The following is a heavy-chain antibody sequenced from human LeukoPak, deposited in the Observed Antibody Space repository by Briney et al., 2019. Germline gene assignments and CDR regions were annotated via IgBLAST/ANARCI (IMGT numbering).Heavy chain of an antibody. D-gene: IGHD6-19*01. Sequence: GGSLNLSCEASGFTFISYTINWFGKPPGKGLDWFSSISSSSSYIYYADSVKGRFTISRDNAKNSLYLQMNSLRAEDTAVYYCARDREYSSGWNSDYWGQGTLVTVSS. J-gene: IGHJ4*02. CDR3: ARDREYSSGWNSDY. CDR2: ISSSSSYI. V-gene: IGHV3-21*01. CDR1: GFTFISYT.